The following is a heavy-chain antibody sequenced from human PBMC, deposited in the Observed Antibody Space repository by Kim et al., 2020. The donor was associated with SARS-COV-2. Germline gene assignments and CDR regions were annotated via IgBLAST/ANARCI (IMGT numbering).Heavy chain of an antibody. J-gene: IGHJ4*02. CDR3: ARDRSFGSTLYYYFDY. V-gene: IGHV3-48*02. CDR2: ISSSSGKI. D-gene: IGHD6-13*01. Sequence: GVSLRLSCAASGFTFISYAINWVRQAPGKGLEWVSYISSSSGKIDYADSVKGRFTISRDNAKNSVYLQMNSLRDEDTAVYYCARDRSFGSTLYYYFDYWGQGALVTVSS. CDR1: GFTFISYA.